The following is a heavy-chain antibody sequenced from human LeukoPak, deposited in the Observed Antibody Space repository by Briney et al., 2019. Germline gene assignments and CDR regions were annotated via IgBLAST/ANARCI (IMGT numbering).Heavy chain of an antibody. CDR3: ARDRLYYSDSSGNYRIDY. CDR2: TRTYNGNT. J-gene: IGHJ4*02. Sequence: ASVKVSCKASGCTFSSYAISWMRQAPGQGLEWMGWTRTYNGNTNYAQKFQGRVTMTTDTSASTAYMELRSLRSDDTAVYYCARDRLYYSDSSGNYRIDYWGQGTLVTVSS. D-gene: IGHD3-22*01. V-gene: IGHV1-18*01. CDR1: GCTFSSYA.